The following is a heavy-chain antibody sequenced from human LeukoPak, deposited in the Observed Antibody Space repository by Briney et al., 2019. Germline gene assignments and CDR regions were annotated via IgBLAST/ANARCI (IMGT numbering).Heavy chain of an antibody. CDR2: INHSGST. D-gene: IGHD6-19*01. J-gene: IGHJ6*03. V-gene: IGHV4-34*01. CDR1: GGSFSGYY. CDR3: ARALGEATSWAVAHRGLYYYYMDV. Sequence: SETLSLTCAVYGGSFSGYYWSWISQPPGKGLEWIGEINHSGSTNYNPSLKSRVTISVDTSKNQFSLKLSSVTAADTAVYYCARALGEATSWAVAHRGLYYYYMDVWGKGTTVTVSS.